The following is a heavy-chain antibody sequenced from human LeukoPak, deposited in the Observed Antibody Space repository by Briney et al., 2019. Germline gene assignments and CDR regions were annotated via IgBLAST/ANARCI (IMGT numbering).Heavy chain of an antibody. Sequence: SQTLSLTCSVSGGSISSGGYYWSWIRQQPGKGLEWIGYIYNSGTTYYNPSLKSRLTISVDTSKNQFSLKLSSVTAADTAVYYCARTRSWFDPWGQGTLVTVSS. J-gene: IGHJ5*02. CDR1: GGSISSGGYY. V-gene: IGHV4-31*03. CDR3: ARTRSWFDP. CDR2: IYNSGTT.